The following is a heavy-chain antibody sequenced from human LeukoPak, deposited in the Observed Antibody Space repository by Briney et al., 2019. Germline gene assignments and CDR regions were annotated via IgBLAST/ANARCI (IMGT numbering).Heavy chain of an antibody. CDR3: ARGRPHGNDY. CDR1: GFTFSSYW. D-gene: IGHD4-23*01. Sequence: GGSLRLSCAASGFTFSSYWMYRVRQAPGKGLVWVSRIASDGSSTTYADSMKGRFSISTDNAKNTLYLQMNSLRVEDTAVYYCARGRPHGNDYWGQGTLVTVSS. J-gene: IGHJ4*02. CDR2: IASDGSST. V-gene: IGHV3-74*03.